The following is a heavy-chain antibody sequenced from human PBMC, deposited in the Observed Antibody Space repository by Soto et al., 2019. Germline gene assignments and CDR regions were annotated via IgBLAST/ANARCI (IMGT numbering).Heavy chain of an antibody. V-gene: IGHV4-34*01. D-gene: IGHD3-22*01. Sequence: SETLSLTCAVYGGSFSGYYWSWIRQPPGKGLEWIGEINHSGSTNYNPSLKSRVTISVDTSKNQFSLKLSSVTAEDTAVYYCARGIVVVYDRNWFDPSGQGDLVTVSS. CDR2: INHSGST. CDR1: GGSFSGYY. CDR3: ARGIVVVYDRNWFDP. J-gene: IGHJ5*02.